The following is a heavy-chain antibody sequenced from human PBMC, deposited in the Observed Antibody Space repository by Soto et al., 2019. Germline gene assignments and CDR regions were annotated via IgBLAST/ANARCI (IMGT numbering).Heavy chain of an antibody. CDR2: IYWDDDK. D-gene: IGHD3-3*01. J-gene: IGHJ3*01. V-gene: IGHV2-5*02. Sequence: QITLKESGPTLVKPTQTLTLTCTLSGFSLTTSDVSVGWIRQPPGKALEWLALIYWDDDKRYSPSLQTRLTTSQHTSKNPLGLTLTTMDPVETATYFCAHRRTILSLALVYGAFDFWGQGTAVTVSS. CDR3: AHRRTILSLALVYGAFDF. CDR1: GFSLTTSDVS.